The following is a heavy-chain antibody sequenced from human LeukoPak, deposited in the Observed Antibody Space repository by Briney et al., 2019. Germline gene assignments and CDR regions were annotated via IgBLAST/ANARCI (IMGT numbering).Heavy chain of an antibody. CDR1: GGSFSGYY. CDR3: VRSDDFWSGYYGY. Sequence: SETLSLTCAVYGGSFSGYYWSWIRQPPGKGLEWIGEINHSGSTNYNPSLKSRVTISVDTSKNQFSLKLSSVTAADTAVYYCVRSDDFWSGYYGYWGQGTLVTVSS. V-gene: IGHV4-34*01. CDR2: INHSGST. J-gene: IGHJ4*02. D-gene: IGHD3-3*01.